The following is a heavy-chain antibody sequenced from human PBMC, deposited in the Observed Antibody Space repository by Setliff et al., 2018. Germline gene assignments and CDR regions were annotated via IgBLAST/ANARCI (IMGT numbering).Heavy chain of an antibody. CDR1: GFTFSSYS. D-gene: IGHD3-22*01. CDR3: ARGGVTNYYDSSGIPDAFDI. V-gene: IGHV3-23*01. Sequence: PGGSLRLSCAASGFTFSSYSMNWVRQAPGKGLEWVSAISGSGGSTYYADSVKGRFTISRDNSKNTLYLQMSSLRAEDTAVYYCARGGVTNYYDSSGIPDAFDIWGQGTMVTVSS. CDR2: ISGSGGST. J-gene: IGHJ3*02.